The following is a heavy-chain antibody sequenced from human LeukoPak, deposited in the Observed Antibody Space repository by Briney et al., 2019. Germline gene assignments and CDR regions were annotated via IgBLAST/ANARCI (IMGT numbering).Heavy chain of an antibody. V-gene: IGHV1-69*05. Sequence: ASVKVSCKASGGTFSSYAISWVRPAPGQGLAWMGGIIPIFGTANYAQKFQGRVTITTDESTSTAYMELSSLRSEDTAVYYCARVLLDYGGNSGWFDPWGQGTLVTVSS. CDR1: GGTFSSYA. CDR2: IIPIFGTA. D-gene: IGHD4-23*01. J-gene: IGHJ5*02. CDR3: ARVLLDYGGNSGWFDP.